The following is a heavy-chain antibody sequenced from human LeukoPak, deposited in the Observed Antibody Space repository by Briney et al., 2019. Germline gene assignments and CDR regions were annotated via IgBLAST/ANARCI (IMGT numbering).Heavy chain of an antibody. CDR1: GFTFDDYA. V-gene: IGHV3-9*01. D-gene: IGHD1-14*01. CDR2: ISWNSGSI. CDR3: ARRLSTTWAFDC. J-gene: IGHJ4*02. Sequence: PGRSLRLSCAASGFTFDDYAMHWVRQAPGKGLEWVSGISWNSGSIGYADSVKGRFTISRDNAKNSLYLQMSSLRAEDTALYYCARRLSTTWAFDCWGQGTLVTVSS.